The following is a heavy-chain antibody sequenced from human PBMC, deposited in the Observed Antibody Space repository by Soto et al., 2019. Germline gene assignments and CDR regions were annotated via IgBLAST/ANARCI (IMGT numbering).Heavy chain of an antibody. CDR2: ISPYSGNT. CDR1: GYGFTIYG. V-gene: IGHV1-18*01. D-gene: IGHD6-25*01. Sequence: EASVKVSCKASGYGFTIYGISWVRQAPGQGLEWMGWISPYSGNTRYPENLQGRVTMTTDTSTSTAYMELRSLRSDDTAVYYCAREMWTRSGPQNFFDYWGQGALVTVS. CDR3: AREMWTRSGPQNFFDY. J-gene: IGHJ4*02.